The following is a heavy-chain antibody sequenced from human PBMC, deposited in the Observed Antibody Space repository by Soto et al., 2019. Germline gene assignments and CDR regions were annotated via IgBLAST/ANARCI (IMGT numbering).Heavy chain of an antibody. CDR1: GASISNYF. CDR3: ARTSRDGYREN. V-gene: IGHV4-59*01. Sequence: PSETLSLTCNVSGASISNYFWNWIRQSPGKGLEWIGYIYYSGSTYYNPSLKSRVTISVDTSKNQFSLKLSSVTAADTAVYYCARTSRDGYRENWGQGTLVTVSS. J-gene: IGHJ4*02. CDR2: IYYSGST. D-gene: IGHD5-12*01.